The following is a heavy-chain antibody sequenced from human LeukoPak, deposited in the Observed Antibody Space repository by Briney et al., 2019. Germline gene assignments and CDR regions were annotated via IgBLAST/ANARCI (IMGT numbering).Heavy chain of an antibody. CDR2: IYYSGST. V-gene: IGHV4-59*12. CDR3: ARDLNSAYGGYFDY. Sequence: SETLSLTCTVSGGSISSYYWSWIRQPPGKGLEWIGYIYYSGSTNYNPSLKSRVTISVDTSKNQFSLKLSSVTAADTAVYYCARDLNSAYGGYFDYWGQGTLVTVSS. J-gene: IGHJ4*02. D-gene: IGHD3-22*01. CDR1: GGSISSYY.